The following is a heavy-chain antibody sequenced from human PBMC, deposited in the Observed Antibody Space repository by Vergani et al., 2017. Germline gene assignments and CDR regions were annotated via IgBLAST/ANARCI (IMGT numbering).Heavy chain of an antibody. V-gene: IGHV4-4*07. CDR1: GGSISSYY. CDR3: AIFGSIYGDYRES. CDR2: IYTSGST. J-gene: IGHJ4*02. Sequence: QVQLQESGPGLVKPSETLSLTCTVSGGSISSYYWSWIRQPAGKGLEWIGRIYTSGSTNYNPSLKSRVTISVDTSKNQFSLKLSSVTAADTAVYYCAIFGSIYGDYRESWGQGTLVTVSS. D-gene: IGHD4-17*01.